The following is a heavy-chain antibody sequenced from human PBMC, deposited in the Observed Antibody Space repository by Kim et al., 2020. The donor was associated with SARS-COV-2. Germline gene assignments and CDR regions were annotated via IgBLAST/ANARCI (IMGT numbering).Heavy chain of an antibody. D-gene: IGHD3-16*01. J-gene: IGHJ4*02. CDR1: GFTFSSYA. Sequence: GSLRLSCAASGFTFSSYAMHWVRQAPGKGLEWVAVISYDGSNKYYADSVKGRFTISRDNSKNTLYLQMNSLRAEDTAVYYCARDGLAPGVTFGGSPLEARYWGQGTLVTVSS. CDR3: ARDGLAPGVTFGGSPLEARY. CDR2: ISYDGSNK. V-gene: IGHV3-30*04.